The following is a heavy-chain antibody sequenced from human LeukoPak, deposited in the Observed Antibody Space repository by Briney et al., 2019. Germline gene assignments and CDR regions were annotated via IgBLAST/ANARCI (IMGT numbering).Heavy chain of an antibody. J-gene: IGHJ5*02. CDR1: GFSFSNNW. CDR2: INDDGGST. D-gene: IGHD4-17*01. CDR3: AGGSYGYH. Sequence: PGGSLRLSCEASGFSFSNNWMNWVRHAPGKGLVWISRINDDGGSTGYADSVKGRFTISRDNAKNTVYLQMNSLRVEDTAVYYCAGGSYGYHWGQGTRVTVSS. V-gene: IGHV3-74*01.